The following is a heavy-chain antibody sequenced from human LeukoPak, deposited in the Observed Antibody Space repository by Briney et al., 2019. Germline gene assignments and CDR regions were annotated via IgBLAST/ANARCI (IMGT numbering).Heavy chain of an antibody. CDR2: IYYSGST. J-gene: IGHJ6*03. V-gene: IGHV4-39*07. D-gene: IGHD3-10*01. Sequence: SETLSLTCTVSGGSISSSSYYWGWIRQPPGKGLEWIGSIYYSGSTYYNPSLKSRVTISVDTSKNQFSLKLSSVTAADTAVYYCVMVRGVIPYYYYYIDVWGKGTTVTVSS. CDR3: VMVRGVIPYYYYYIDV. CDR1: GGSISSSSYY.